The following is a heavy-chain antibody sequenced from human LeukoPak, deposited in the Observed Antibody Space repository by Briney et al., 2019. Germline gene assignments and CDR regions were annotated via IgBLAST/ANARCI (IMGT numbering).Heavy chain of an antibody. CDR2: IYYSGST. Sequence: SETLSLTCTVSGGSISSSSYYWGWIRQPPGKGLEWIGSIYYSGSTYYNPSLKSRVTISVGTSKNQFSLKLSSVTAADTAVYYCARLAYYSYAFDIWGQGTMVTVSS. CDR1: GGSISSSSYY. V-gene: IGHV4-39*01. J-gene: IGHJ3*02. D-gene: IGHD3-10*01. CDR3: ARLAYYSYAFDI.